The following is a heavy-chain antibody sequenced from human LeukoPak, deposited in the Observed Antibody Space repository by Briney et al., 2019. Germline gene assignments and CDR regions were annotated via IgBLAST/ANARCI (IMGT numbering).Heavy chain of an antibody. V-gene: IGHV4-38-2*02. Sequence: PSETLSLTCTVSGYSISSGYYWGWIRQPPGKGLEWIGTFYHGGSTNYNPSLKSRVTISVKTSKNQFPLKLRSVTAADTAVYYCARVTGYTIEDYFDYWGQGTLVTVSS. CDR3: ARVTGYTIEDYFDY. CDR2: FYHGGST. D-gene: IGHD3-9*01. CDR1: GYSISSGYY. J-gene: IGHJ4*02.